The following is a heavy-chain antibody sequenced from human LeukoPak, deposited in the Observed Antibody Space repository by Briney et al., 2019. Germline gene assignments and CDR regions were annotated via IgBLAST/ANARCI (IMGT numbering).Heavy chain of an antibody. Sequence: SQTLSLTCTVSGGSISSGSYYWSWIRQPAGKGREWIGRIYTSGSTNYNPSLKSRVTISVDTSKNQFSLKLSSVTAADTAVYYCARITAAKQDAFDIWGQGTMVTVSS. J-gene: IGHJ3*02. V-gene: IGHV4-61*02. D-gene: IGHD2-2*01. CDR2: IYTSGST. CDR3: ARITAAKQDAFDI. CDR1: GGSISSGSYY.